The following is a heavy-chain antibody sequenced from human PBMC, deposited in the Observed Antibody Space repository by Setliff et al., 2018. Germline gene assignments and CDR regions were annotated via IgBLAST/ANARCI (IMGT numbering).Heavy chain of an antibody. CDR2: INPNSGGT. V-gene: IGHV1-2*04. Sequence: ASVKVSCKASGYTFTGYYMHWVRQAPGQGLEWMGWINPNSGGTNYAQKFPGWVAMARDTSISTAYMALSSRRSEDTAVYYCATNSGGNTIDAFDIWGQGTMVTVAS. CDR3: ATNSGGNTIDAFDI. J-gene: IGHJ3*02. CDR1: GYTFTGYY. D-gene: IGHD2-15*01.